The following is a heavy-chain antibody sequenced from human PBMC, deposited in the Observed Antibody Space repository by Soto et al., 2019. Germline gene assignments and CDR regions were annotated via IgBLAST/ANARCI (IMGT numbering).Heavy chain of an antibody. D-gene: IGHD3-3*01. J-gene: IGHJ6*02. V-gene: IGHV1-69*05. Sequence: SVKVSCKASGGTFSSYAISWVRQAPGQGLEWMGGIIPIFGTANYAQKFQGRVTMTTDTSTSTAYMELRSLRSDDTAVYYCAREGAHYDFWSGYSPDVWGQGTTVTVSS. CDR3: AREGAHYDFWSGYSPDV. CDR2: IIPIFGTA. CDR1: GGTFSSYA.